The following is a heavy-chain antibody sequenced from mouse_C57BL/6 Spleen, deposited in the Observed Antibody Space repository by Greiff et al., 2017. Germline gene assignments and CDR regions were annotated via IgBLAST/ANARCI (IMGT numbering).Heavy chain of an antibody. D-gene: IGHD1-1*01. CDR3: AKFLLTTVDDFDY. V-gene: IGHV1-82*01. J-gene: IGHJ2*01. CDR1: GYAFSSSW. Sequence: VQLQQSGPELVKPGASVKISCKASGYAFSSSWMNWVKQRPGKGLEWIGRIYPGDGDTNYNGKFKGKATLTADKSSSTAYMQLSSLTSEDSAVYFCAKFLLTTVDDFDYWGQGTTLTVSS. CDR2: IYPGDGDT.